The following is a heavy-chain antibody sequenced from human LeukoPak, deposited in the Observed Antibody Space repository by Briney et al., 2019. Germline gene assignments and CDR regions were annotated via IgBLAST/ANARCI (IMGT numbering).Heavy chain of an antibody. D-gene: IGHD4-17*01. CDR3: AKDILATVTTDWYFDL. V-gene: IGHV3-7*03. Sequence: SGGSLRLSCAASGFTFSNHWMNWLRQAPGKGLEWVANIKGDGSETFYVDSVKGRFTISRDNAKNSLYLQMNSLRAEDTALYYCAKDILATVTTDWYFDLWGRGTLVTVSS. CDR2: IKGDGSET. CDR1: GFTFSNHW. J-gene: IGHJ2*01.